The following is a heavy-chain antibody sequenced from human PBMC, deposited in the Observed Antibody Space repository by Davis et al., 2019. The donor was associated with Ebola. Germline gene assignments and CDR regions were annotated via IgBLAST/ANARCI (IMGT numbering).Heavy chain of an antibody. Sequence: SVKVSCKASGGTFSSYAISWMRQAPGQGLEWMGGIIPIFGTANYAQKFQGRVTITADKSTSTAYMELSSLRSEDTAVYYCARVRVYSSSSYWFDLWGQGTLVTVSS. CDR2: IIPIFGTA. CDR3: ARVRVYSSSSYWFDL. D-gene: IGHD6-6*01. J-gene: IGHJ5*02. CDR1: GGTFSSYA. V-gene: IGHV1-69*06.